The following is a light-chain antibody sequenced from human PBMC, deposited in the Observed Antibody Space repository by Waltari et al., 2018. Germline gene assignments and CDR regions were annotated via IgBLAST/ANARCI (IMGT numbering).Light chain of an antibody. Sequence: EVVLTPSPDILSLSPGERAYLSCRASQSLTKRYLAWYQQKPGRAPRLLIYGASSRAAGIPDRVSGSGSGTDFTLTISRLEPEDFAVYYCQQYGSSVLYTFGQGTKLEIK. V-gene: IGKV3-20*01. CDR3: QQYGSSVLYT. J-gene: IGKJ2*01. CDR2: GAS. CDR1: QSLTKRY.